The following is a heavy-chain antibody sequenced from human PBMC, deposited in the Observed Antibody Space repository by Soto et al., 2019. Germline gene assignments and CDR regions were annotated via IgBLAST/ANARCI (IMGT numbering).Heavy chain of an antibody. CDR3: ARDLTGSYYWYFDL. D-gene: IGHD1-26*01. Sequence: GGSLRLSCAASGFTFSDYYMSWIRQAPGKGLEWVSYISSSGSTIYYADSVKGRFTISRDNAKNSLYLQMNSLRAEDTAVYYCARDLTGSYYWYFDLWGRGTLVTVSS. J-gene: IGHJ2*01. V-gene: IGHV3-11*01. CDR1: GFTFSDYY. CDR2: ISSSGSTI.